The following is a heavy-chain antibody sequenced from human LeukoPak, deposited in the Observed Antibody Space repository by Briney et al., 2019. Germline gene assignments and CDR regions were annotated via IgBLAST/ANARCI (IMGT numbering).Heavy chain of an antibody. CDR2: ISYDGSNK. Sequence: GGSLRLSCAASGFTFSSYAMHWVRQAPGKGLEWVAVISYDGSNKYYADSVKGRFTISRDNSKNTLYLQMNSLRAEDTAVYYCAREPSGSYRGGAFDIWGQGTMVTVSS. J-gene: IGHJ3*02. CDR3: AREPSGSYRGGAFDI. CDR1: GFTFSSYA. V-gene: IGHV3-30-3*01. D-gene: IGHD1-26*01.